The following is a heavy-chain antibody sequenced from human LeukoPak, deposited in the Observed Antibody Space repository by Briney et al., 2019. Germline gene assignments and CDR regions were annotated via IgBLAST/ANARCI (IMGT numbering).Heavy chain of an antibody. Sequence: PSQTLSLTCTVSGGSISSGSYCWSWIRQPAGKGREWIGRIYTSESTNYNPSLKSRVTISVDTSKNQFSLTLSSVTAGDTAVYYCGRCLRPAEYGMGVWGQGTTVTV. D-gene: IGHD2-2*01. CDR3: GRCLRPAEYGMGV. J-gene: IGHJ6*01. CDR1: GGSISSGSYC. CDR2: IYTSEST. V-gene: IGHV4-61*02.